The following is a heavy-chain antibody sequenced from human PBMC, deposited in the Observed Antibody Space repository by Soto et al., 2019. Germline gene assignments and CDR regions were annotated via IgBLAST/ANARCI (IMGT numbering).Heavy chain of an antibody. CDR1: GFTFSSYA. J-gene: IGHJ5*02. CDR2: ISYDGSNK. D-gene: IGHD6-13*01. V-gene: IGHV3-30-3*01. Sequence: GGSLRLSCAASGFTFSSYAMHWVRQAPGKGLEWVAVISYDGSNKYYADSVKGRFTISRDNSKNTLYLQMNSLRAEDTAVYYCARERGTRSGSWPRRGFDPWGQGTLVTVSS. CDR3: ARERGTRSGSWPRRGFDP.